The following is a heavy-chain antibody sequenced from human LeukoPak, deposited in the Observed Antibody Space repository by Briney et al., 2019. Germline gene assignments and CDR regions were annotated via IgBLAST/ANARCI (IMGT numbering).Heavy chain of an antibody. Sequence: PSETLSLTCAVYGGSFSGYYWSWIRQPPGKGLEWIGEINHSGSTNYNPSLKSRVTMSVDTSKNQFSLKLSSVTAADTAVYYCAATYYDYVWGSYRPLDYWGRGTLVTVSS. CDR1: GGSFSGYY. CDR2: INHSGST. J-gene: IGHJ4*02. D-gene: IGHD3-16*02. CDR3: AATYYDYVWGSYRPLDY. V-gene: IGHV4-34*01.